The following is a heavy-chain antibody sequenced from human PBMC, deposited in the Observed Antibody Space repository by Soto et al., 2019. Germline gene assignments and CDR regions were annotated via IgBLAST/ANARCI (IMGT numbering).Heavy chain of an antibody. CDR1: GYTFTTYY. CDR3: ARESPGRKWFDP. Sequence: QVQLVQSGAEVKKPGASVKVSCKASGYTFTTYYMQWVRQAPGQGLEWMGTINPSNGGTNYARKFQGRVTMTRDTSTSTVHMELSSLISEDTALYYCARESPGRKWFDPWGQGTLVTVSS. J-gene: IGHJ5*02. CDR2: INPSNGGT. D-gene: IGHD2-8*02. V-gene: IGHV1-46*01.